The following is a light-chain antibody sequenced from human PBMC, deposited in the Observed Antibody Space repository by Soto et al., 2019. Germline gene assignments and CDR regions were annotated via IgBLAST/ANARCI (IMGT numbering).Light chain of an antibody. Sequence: DIVMPQTPLPSPVTLGKPASISCSSSQTLYPSVGNPYLSWLQQRPGHPPRLLIYKISDRFSGVPDRFSGSGAGTDFTLKISRVEAEDVGVYFCMQTTQFPHTFGQGTKLEMK. CDR2: KIS. CDR1: QTLYPSVGNPY. J-gene: IGKJ2*01. CDR3: MQTTQFPHT. V-gene: IGKV2-24*01.